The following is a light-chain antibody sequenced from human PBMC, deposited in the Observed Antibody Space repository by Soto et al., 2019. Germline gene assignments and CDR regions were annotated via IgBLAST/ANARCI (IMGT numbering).Light chain of an antibody. CDR1: QSVSSHY. Sequence: EIVLTQSPGTLSLSPGERATLSCRASQSVSSHYLAWYQQKPGQAPRLLIYAASSRATGIPDRFSGSGSGTDFSLTISRLEPEDFAVYYCQQYGNSPETFGQGTKVDI. CDR3: QQYGNSPET. J-gene: IGKJ1*01. CDR2: AAS. V-gene: IGKV3-20*01.